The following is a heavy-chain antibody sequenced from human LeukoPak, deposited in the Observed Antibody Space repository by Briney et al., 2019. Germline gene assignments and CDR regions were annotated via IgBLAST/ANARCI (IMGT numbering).Heavy chain of an antibody. CDR3: ARGFRYIGFAIAVPGTPYYFDY. Sequence: KPSETLSLTCTVSGGSISSYYWSWIRQPAGKGLEWIGRIYTSGSTNYNPSLKSRVTMSVDTSKNQLSLKLNSVTAADTAVYYCARGFRYIGFAIAVPGTPYYFDYWGQGTLVTVSS. CDR2: IYTSGST. CDR1: GGSISSYY. V-gene: IGHV4-4*07. J-gene: IGHJ4*02. D-gene: IGHD6-19*01.